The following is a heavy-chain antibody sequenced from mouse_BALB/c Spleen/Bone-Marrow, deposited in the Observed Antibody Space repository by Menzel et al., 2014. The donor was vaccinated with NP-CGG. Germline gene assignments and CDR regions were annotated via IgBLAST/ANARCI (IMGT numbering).Heavy chain of an antibody. CDR1: GFNIKDTY. CDR2: IDPANGNT. J-gene: IGHJ3*01. CDR3: ARDYGRTAWFAY. V-gene: IGHV14-3*02. D-gene: IGHD1-1*01. Sequence: EVQLQQSGAELVKPGASVKLSYTASGFNIKDTYIHWVKQRPEQGLEWIGGIDPANGNTNYDPKFQGKATITADTSSNTAYLQLSSLTSEDTAVYYCARDYGRTAWFAYWGQGTLVTVSA.